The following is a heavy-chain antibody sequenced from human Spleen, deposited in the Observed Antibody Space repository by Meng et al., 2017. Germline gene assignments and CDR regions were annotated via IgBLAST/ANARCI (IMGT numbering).Heavy chain of an antibody. J-gene: IGHJ3*02. D-gene: IGHD5-18*01. CDR3: ARNRGYNYDPDAFDI. Sequence: GESLKISCAASGFTFSSYSMNWVRQAPGKGLEWVSSISSSSSYIYYADSVKGRFTISRDNAKNSLYLQMNSLRAEDTAVYYCARNRGYNYDPDAFDIWGQGTMVTVSS. CDR1: GFTFSSYS. CDR2: ISSSSSYI. V-gene: IGHV3-21*01.